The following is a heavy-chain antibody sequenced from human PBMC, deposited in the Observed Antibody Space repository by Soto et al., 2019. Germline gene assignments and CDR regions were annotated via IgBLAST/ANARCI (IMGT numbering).Heavy chain of an antibody. J-gene: IGHJ5*02. CDR1: GYTFTSYY. CDR3: GRDHGYSRSWNTWFDP. Sequence: ASVKVSCKASGYTFTSYYMHWVRQAPGQGLEWMGIINPSGGSTSYAQKLQGRVTMTRDTSTSTVYMELSSLRSEDTAVYYCGRDHGYSRSWNTWFDPWGKGTLVPVSS. CDR2: INPSGGST. V-gene: IGHV1-46*01. D-gene: IGHD6-13*01.